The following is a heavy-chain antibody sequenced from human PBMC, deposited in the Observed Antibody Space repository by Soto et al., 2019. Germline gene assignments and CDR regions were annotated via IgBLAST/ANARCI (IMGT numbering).Heavy chain of an antibody. J-gene: IGHJ6*02. CDR3: ARDLAWKRGKVGRYYYGMDV. Sequence: GGSLRLSCAASGFIFSDYYMGWVRQTPGKGLEWVSYISTRSTYTNYADSVKGRFTISRDNTKNSLYLQMDSLRVEDTAVYYCARDLAWKRGKVGRYYYGMDVWGQGTTVTVSS. D-gene: IGHD1-1*01. V-gene: IGHV3-11*06. CDR2: ISTRSTYT. CDR1: GFIFSDYY.